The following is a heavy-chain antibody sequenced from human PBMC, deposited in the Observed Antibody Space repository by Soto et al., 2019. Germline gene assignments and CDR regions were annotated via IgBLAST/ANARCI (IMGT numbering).Heavy chain of an antibody. CDR1: GFTFSSYA. D-gene: IGHD3-3*01. CDR3: ARDPGGTDFAEWPYYFDY. CDR2: ISYDGSNK. V-gene: IGHV3-30-3*01. J-gene: IGHJ4*02. Sequence: QVQLVESGGGVVQPGRSLRLSCAASGFTFSSYAMHWVRQAPGKGLEWVAVISYDGSNKYYADSVKGRFTISRDNSKNTLYLPMNRLRAEDTAVYYCARDPGGTDFAEWPYYFDYWGQGTLVTVSS.